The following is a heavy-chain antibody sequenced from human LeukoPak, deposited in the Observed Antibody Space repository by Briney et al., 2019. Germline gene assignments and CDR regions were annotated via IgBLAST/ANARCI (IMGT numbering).Heavy chain of an antibody. CDR1: GFTFSEYW. CDR3: ARDPLRGDGSAFDH. V-gene: IGHV3-7*01. CDR2: ISEDGTTT. J-gene: IGHJ4*02. Sequence: GSLRLSCATSGFTFSEYWMNWVRQAPGKGLEWVASISEDGTTTYYLDSVEGRFTVSRDTAKTSLFLQMDTLRVEDTAVYYCARDPLRGDGSAFDHWGQGTQVTVSS. D-gene: IGHD6-25*01.